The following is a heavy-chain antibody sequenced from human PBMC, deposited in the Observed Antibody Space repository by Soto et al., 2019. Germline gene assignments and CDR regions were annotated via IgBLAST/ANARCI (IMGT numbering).Heavy chain of an antibody. CDR2: INPNSGGT. Sequence: ASVKVSCKASGYTFTGYYMHWVRQAPGQGLEWMGWINPNSGGTNYAQKFQGWVTMTRDTSISTAYMELSRLRSDDTAVYYCARSQHSGSYHNTDTYYFDYWGQGTLVPVSS. J-gene: IGHJ4*02. CDR1: GYTFTGYY. CDR3: ARSQHSGSYHNTDTYYFDY. D-gene: IGHD1-26*01. V-gene: IGHV1-2*04.